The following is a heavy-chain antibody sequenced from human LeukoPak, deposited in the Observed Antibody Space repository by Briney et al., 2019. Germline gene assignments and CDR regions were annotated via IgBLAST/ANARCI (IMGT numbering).Heavy chain of an antibody. Sequence: SETLSLTCTVSGGSISSYYWSWIRQPPGKGLEWIGYIYYSGSTNYNPSLKSRVTISVDTSKNQFSLKLSSVTAADTAVYYCARHKLTYYYGSGSSPGAFDIWGQGTMVTVSS. J-gene: IGHJ3*02. CDR2: IYYSGST. CDR1: GGSISSYY. D-gene: IGHD3-10*01. CDR3: ARHKLTYYYGSGSSPGAFDI. V-gene: IGHV4-59*08.